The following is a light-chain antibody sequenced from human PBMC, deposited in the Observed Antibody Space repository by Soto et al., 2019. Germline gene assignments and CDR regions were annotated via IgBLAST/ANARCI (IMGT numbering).Light chain of an antibody. CDR3: CSYAGSYTWV. CDR1: SRDVGSYNY. V-gene: IGLV2-11*01. CDR2: EVT. J-gene: IGLJ1*01. Sequence: QSALTQPRSVSGSPGQSVTISCTGTSRDVGSYNYVSWYQQHPGTAPKVIIREVTKWPSGVPDRFSGSKSGNTASLSISGLQAEDEADYYCCSYAGSYTWVFGTGTKVTVL.